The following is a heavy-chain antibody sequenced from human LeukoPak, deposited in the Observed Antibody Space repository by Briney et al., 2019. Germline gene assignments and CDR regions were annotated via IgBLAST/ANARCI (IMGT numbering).Heavy chain of an antibody. CDR3: ARGTRWFGELFAFDI. D-gene: IGHD3-10*01. V-gene: IGHV4-39*01. CDR1: GGSISSSSYY. CDR2: IYYSGST. Sequence: PSETLSLTCTVSGGSISSSSYYWGWIRQPPGKGLEWIGSIYYSGSTYYNPSLKSRVTISVDTSKNQFSLKLSSVTAADTAVYYCARGTRWFGELFAFDIWGQGTMVTVSS. J-gene: IGHJ3*02.